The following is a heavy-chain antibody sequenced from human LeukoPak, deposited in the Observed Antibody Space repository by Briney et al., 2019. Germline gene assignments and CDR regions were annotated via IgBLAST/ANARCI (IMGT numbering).Heavy chain of an antibody. CDR3: ARGVYDFWSGSQDRFGY. CDR2: INHSGST. V-gene: IGHV4-34*01. D-gene: IGHD3-3*01. Sequence: SETLSLTCAVYGGSFSGYYWSWIRQPPGKGLEWIGEINHSGSTNYNPSLKSRVTISVDTSKNQFSLKLSSVTAADTAVYYCARGVYDFWSGSQDRFGYWGQGTLVTVSS. CDR1: GGSFSGYY. J-gene: IGHJ4*02.